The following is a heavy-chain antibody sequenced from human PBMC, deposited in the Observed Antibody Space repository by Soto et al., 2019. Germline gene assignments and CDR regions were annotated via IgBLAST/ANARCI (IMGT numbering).Heavy chain of an antibody. CDR2: IYYSGST. D-gene: IGHD3-22*01. V-gene: IGHV4-30-4*01. J-gene: IGHJ4*02. Sequence: QVQLQESGPGLVKPSQTLSLTCTVSGGSISSGDYFWSWIRQPPGKGLEWIGYIYYSGSTYYNPSLKSRVTISVDTSKNQFSLKLSSVTAADTAVYYCARDLVDYYDSSGYGGAFGYWGQGTLVTVSS. CDR3: ARDLVDYYDSSGYGGAFGY. CDR1: GGSISSGDYF.